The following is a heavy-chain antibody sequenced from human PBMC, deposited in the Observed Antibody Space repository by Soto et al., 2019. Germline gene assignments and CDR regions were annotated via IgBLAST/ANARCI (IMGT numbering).Heavy chain of an antibody. D-gene: IGHD5-12*01. CDR3: ARSEKGMATILDY. CDR2: IYSSGST. J-gene: IGHJ4*02. CDR1: GGSISGYF. Sequence: SETLSLTCTVSGGSISGYFWNWIRQPPGKGLEWIGYIYSSGSTNYKSSLKSRVTISVDTPKNQFSLKLSSVTAADTAVYYCARSEKGMATILDYWGQGILVTVSS. V-gene: IGHV4-59*01.